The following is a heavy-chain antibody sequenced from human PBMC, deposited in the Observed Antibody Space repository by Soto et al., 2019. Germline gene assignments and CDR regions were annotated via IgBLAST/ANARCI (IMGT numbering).Heavy chain of an antibody. V-gene: IGHV1-3*01. CDR1: GYTFTSYA. CDR2: INAGNGNT. Sequence: ASVKVSCKAYGYTFTSYAMHWVRQAPGQRLEWMGWINAGNGNTKYSQKFQGRVTITRDTSASTAYMELSSLRSEDTAVYYCARSIVVVTALGYWGQGTLVTVSS. CDR3: ARSIVVVTALGY. J-gene: IGHJ4*02. D-gene: IGHD2-21*02.